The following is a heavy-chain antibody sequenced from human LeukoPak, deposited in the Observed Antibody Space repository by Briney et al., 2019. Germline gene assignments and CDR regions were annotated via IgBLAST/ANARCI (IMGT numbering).Heavy chain of an antibody. J-gene: IGHJ4*02. D-gene: IGHD3-22*01. CDR2: IIPIFGTA. Sequence: ASVKVSCKASGGTFSSYAISWVRQAPGQGLEWMGGIIPIFGTANYAQKFQGRVTITADESTSTAYMGLSSLRSEDTAVYYCAREFGYYDSSGYREIFDYWGQGTLVTVSS. CDR3: AREFGYYDSSGYREIFDY. V-gene: IGHV1-69*13. CDR1: GGTFSSYA.